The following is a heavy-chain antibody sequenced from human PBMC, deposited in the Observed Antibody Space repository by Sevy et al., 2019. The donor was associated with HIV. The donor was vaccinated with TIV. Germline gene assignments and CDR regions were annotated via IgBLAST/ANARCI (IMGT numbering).Heavy chain of an antibody. CDR3: ARGGSGSWQWNSGLPDYYYYGMDV. D-gene: IGHD1-7*01. CDR2: ISYDGSNK. Sequence: GGSLRLSCAASGFTFSSYAMHWDRQAPGKGLEWVAVISYDGSNKYYADSVKGRFTISRDNSKNTLYLQMNSLRAEDTAVYYCARGGSGSWQWNSGLPDYYYYGMDVWGQGTTVTVSS. J-gene: IGHJ6*02. V-gene: IGHV3-30-3*01. CDR1: GFTFSSYA.